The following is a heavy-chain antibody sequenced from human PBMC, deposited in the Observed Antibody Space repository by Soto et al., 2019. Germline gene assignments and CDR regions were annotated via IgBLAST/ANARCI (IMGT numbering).Heavy chain of an antibody. D-gene: IGHD6-13*01. CDR3: AKDDAGIAATGTGFDY. Sequence: QVQLVESGGGVVQPGRSLRLSCAASGFTFTNYAMHWVRQAPGKGLEWVAVIWFDGSEQNYADSVKGRFAISRDNFKNTLYLQMNSLRPEDTAVYYCAKDDAGIAATGTGFDYWGQGNLVSV. CDR1: GFTFTNYA. J-gene: IGHJ4*02. CDR2: IWFDGSEQ. V-gene: IGHV3-33*06.